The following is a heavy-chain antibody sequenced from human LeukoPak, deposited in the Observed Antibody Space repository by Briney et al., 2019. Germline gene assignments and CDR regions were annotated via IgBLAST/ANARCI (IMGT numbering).Heavy chain of an antibody. CDR1: GGSISSYY. Sequence: SETLSLTCTVSGGSISSYYWSWIRQPAGKGLEWIGRIYTSGSTNYNPSLKSRVTILVDTSKNQFSLKLSSVTAADTAVYFCARDWGVGGRPGYMDVWGKGTTVTVSS. CDR2: IYTSGST. V-gene: IGHV4-4*07. CDR3: ARDWGVGGRPGYMDV. D-gene: IGHD6-6*01. J-gene: IGHJ6*03.